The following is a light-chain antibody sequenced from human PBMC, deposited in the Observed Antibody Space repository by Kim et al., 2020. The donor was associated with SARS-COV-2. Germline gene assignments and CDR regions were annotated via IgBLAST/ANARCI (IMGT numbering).Light chain of an antibody. Sequence: DIQMTQSPSTLSASIGDRVTITCRASQMIDTWLAWYQQKPGKAPKLLIYLASTLENGVPPRFSGSGSGAEFTLTINNLQPDEFATYYCQHYIRFPYTFGQGTKVDIK. J-gene: IGKJ2*01. CDR1: QMIDTW. CDR3: QHYIRFPYT. V-gene: IGKV1-5*03. CDR2: LAS.